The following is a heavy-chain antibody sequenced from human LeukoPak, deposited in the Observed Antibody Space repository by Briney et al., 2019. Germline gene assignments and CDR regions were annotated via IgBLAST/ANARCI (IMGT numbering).Heavy chain of an antibody. D-gene: IGHD6-6*01. V-gene: IGHV4-39*01. CDR3: ATQVGAARTYFDY. CDR2: IYYSGTT. J-gene: IGHJ4*02. Sequence: SETLSLTCAVSGGSIRSSSYYWGWIRQPPGKGLEWIGSIYYSGTTYYNPSLKSRVTISVDTSKNQFSLNLNSVTAADTSVYYCATQVGAARTYFDYWGQGTLVTVSS. CDR1: GGSIRSSSYY.